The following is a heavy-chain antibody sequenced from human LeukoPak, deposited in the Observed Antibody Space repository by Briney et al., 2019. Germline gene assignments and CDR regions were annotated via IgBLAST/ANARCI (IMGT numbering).Heavy chain of an antibody. V-gene: IGHV3-7*01. J-gene: IGHJ4*02. CDR3: ARDREYYYDSSGYYSSYYFDY. CDR1: GFTFSSYW. CDR2: IKQDGSEK. D-gene: IGHD3-22*01. Sequence: SGGSLRLSCAASGFTFSSYWMSWVRQAPGRGLEWVANIKQDGSEKYYVDSVKGRFTISRDNAKNSLYLQMNSLRAEDTAVYYCARDREYYYDSSGYYSSYYFDYWGQGTLVTVSS.